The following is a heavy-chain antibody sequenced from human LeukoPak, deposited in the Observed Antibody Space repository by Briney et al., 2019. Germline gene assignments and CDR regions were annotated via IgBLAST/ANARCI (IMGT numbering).Heavy chain of an antibody. V-gene: IGHV1-8*01. CDR2: MYPNSGNT. Sequence: ASVKVSCKASGYTFTSYDINWVRQATGQVLEWMGWMYPNSGNTGYAQKFQGRVTMTRNTSISTAYMELSSLRSEDTAVYYCARGRESMVGYVVANHFDYWGQGTLVTVSS. D-gene: IGHD4/OR15-4a*01. CDR3: ARGRESMVGYVVANHFDY. CDR1: GYTFTSYD. J-gene: IGHJ4*02.